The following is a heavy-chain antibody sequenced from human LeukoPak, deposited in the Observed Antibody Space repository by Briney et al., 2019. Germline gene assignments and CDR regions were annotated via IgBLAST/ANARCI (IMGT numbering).Heavy chain of an antibody. Sequence: GESLKISCKGSGYSFTSYWIGWVRQMPGKGLEWMGIIYHGDFDTRYSPSFQGQVTISADKSISTAYLQWSSLKASDTAMYYCATHIVVVPAADLGYGYFDYWGQGTLVTVSS. CDR2: IYHGDFDT. D-gene: IGHD2-2*01. CDR1: GYSFTSYW. J-gene: IGHJ4*02. CDR3: ATHIVVVPAADLGYGYFDY. V-gene: IGHV5-51*01.